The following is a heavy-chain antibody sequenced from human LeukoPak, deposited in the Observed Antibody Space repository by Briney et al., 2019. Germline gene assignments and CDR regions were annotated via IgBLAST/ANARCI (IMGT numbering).Heavy chain of an antibody. J-gene: IGHJ4*02. Sequence: SGPTLVNPTQTVTLTCAFAGFSLSTGGGGVGWIRQPPGKALEWLALIYWDDDKRYSPSLKSRLTITKDTSKNQVVLTMTNMDPVDTATYYCALHSEVGVVNDYWGQGTLVTVSS. CDR2: IYWDDDK. CDR1: GFSLSTGGGG. D-gene: IGHD3-3*01. CDR3: ALHSEVGVVNDY. V-gene: IGHV2-5*02.